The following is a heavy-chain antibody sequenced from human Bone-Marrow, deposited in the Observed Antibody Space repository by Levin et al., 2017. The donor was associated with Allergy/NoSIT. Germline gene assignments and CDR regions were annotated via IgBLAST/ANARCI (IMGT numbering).Heavy chain of an antibody. Sequence: RPSETLSLTCAVHGASMGGYYWTWIRQPPGKGLEWIGELNQSGGTNYNPSLKSRVTISTDTSNNQFSLTLTSVTAADTAVYYCTTGPRYPANYWGQGTLVTVSS. CDR2: LNQSGGT. V-gene: IGHV4-34*01. J-gene: IGHJ4*02. CDR3: TTGPRYPANY. D-gene: IGHD3-9*01. CDR1: GASMGGYY.